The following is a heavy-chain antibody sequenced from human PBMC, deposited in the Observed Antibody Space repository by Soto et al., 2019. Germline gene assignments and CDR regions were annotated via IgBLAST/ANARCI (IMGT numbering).Heavy chain of an antibody. J-gene: IGHJ4*02. Sequence: QVQLVQSGAELMKPGASVKVSCQTSGYSFSYYGINWVRQAPGQGLEWMGWINPYNGNRNYAQRFEDRLTMTTLTSINTIYMELKNLKSDDTAIYYCARDRLRGFDNSGFYSWGQGTPVTVSS. CDR2: INPYNGNR. D-gene: IGHD3-9*01. V-gene: IGHV1-18*01. CDR3: ARDRLRGFDNSGFYS. CDR1: GYSFSYYG.